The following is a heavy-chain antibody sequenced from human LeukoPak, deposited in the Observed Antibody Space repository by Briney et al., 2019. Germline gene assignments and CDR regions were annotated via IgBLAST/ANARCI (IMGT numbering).Heavy chain of an antibody. CDR1: GYSISSGYY. CDR2: IYHSGST. V-gene: IGHV4-38-2*02. CDR3: ARQEWELLPPDF. J-gene: IGHJ4*02. Sequence: SETLSLTCTVSGYSISSGYYWGWIRQPPGKGLEWIGSIYHSGSTYYNPSLKSRVTISVDTSKNQFSLKLSSVTAADTAVYYCARQEWELLPPDFWGQGTLVTVSS. D-gene: IGHD1-26*01.